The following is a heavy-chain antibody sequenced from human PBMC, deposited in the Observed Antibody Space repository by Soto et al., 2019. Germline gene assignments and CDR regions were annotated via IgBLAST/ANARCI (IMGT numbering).Heavy chain of an antibody. J-gene: IGHJ6*02. CDR2: ISGSGGDT. D-gene: IGHD2-2*01. CDR3: AKEVVQAIMGGQYVLDV. CDR1: GLTFGTYA. Sequence: PGGSLRLSCAASGLTFGTYAMTWVRQAPGKGLVWVSAISGSGGDTYYADSVRGRFTISRDNSKNTLYLQMNSLRAEDTAVYFCAKEVVQAIMGGQYVLDVGGQGTTVTVSS. V-gene: IGHV3-23*01.